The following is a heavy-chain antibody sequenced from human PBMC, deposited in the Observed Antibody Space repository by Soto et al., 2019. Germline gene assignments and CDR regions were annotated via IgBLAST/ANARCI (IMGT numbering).Heavy chain of an antibody. CDR2: INAGNGNT. D-gene: IGHD3-10*01. Sequence: ASVKVSCKASGYTFTSYAMHWVRQAPGQRLEWMGWINAGNGNTKYSQKFQGRVTITRDTSASTAYMELSSLRSEDTAVYYCARINTMVRGVDGYYYYYYGMDVWGQGTTVTVSS. CDR1: GYTFTSYA. CDR3: ARINTMVRGVDGYYYYYYGMDV. J-gene: IGHJ6*02. V-gene: IGHV1-3*01.